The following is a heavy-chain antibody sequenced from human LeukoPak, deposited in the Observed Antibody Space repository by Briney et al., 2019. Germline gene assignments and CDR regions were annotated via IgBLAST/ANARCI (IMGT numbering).Heavy chain of an antibody. CDR2: ISYDGSNK. V-gene: IGHV3-30*18. CDR1: GFTFSRYG. CDR3: AKGLSGGYDLN. D-gene: IGHD5-12*01. Sequence: GGSLRLSRAASGFTFSRYGMHWVRQAPGKGLEWVAVISYDGSNKYYADSVKGRFTISRDNSKNTLYLQMNSLRAEDTAVYYCAKGLSGGYDLNWGQGTLVTVSS. J-gene: IGHJ4*02.